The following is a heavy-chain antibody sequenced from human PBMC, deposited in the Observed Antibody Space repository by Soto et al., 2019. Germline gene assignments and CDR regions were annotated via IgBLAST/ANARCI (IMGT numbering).Heavy chain of an antibody. J-gene: IGHJ4*02. CDR1: GYTFINYY. Sequence: ASVKVSCKASGYTFINYYMHWVRQAPGQGLEWMGVINLGAGRTGYSQKLQGRLTMTRDTSTSTAYMELRSLRSDDTAVYYCARDGYNSLGFCFHWGQGTLVTVSS. D-gene: IGHD5-12*01. CDR2: INLGAGRT. V-gene: IGHV1-46*01. CDR3: ARDGYNSLGFCFH.